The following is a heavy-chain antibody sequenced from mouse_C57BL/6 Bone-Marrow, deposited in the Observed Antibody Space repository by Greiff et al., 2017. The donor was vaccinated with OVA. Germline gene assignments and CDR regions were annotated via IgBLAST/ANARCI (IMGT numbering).Heavy chain of an antibody. CDR3: AREGITTVAFAY. J-gene: IGHJ3*01. CDR2: IYPGSGST. D-gene: IGHD1-1*01. CDR1: GYTFTSYW. V-gene: IGHV1-55*01. Sequence: QVQLQQPGAELVKPGASVKMTCKASGYTFTSYWITWVKQRPGQGLEWIGDIYPGSGSTNYNEKFKSKATLTVDTSSSTAYMQLSSLTSADSAVYYCAREGITTVAFAYWGQGTLVTVSA.